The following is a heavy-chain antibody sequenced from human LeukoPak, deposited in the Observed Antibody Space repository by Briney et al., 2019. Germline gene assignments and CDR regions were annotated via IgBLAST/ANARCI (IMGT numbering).Heavy chain of an antibody. CDR1: GFTFSSYS. J-gene: IGHJ5*02. V-gene: IGHV3-21*01. CDR3: ARIEGSGYYRNWFDP. D-gene: IGHD3-22*01. Sequence: GGSLRLSCAASGFTFSSYSMDWVRQAPGKGLEWVSSISSSSSYIYYADSVKGRFTISRDNAKNSLYLQMNSLRAEDTAVYYCARIEGSGYYRNWFDPWGQGTLVTVSS. CDR2: ISSSSSYI.